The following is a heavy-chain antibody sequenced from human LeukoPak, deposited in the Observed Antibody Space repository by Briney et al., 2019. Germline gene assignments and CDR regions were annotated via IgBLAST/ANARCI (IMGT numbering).Heavy chain of an antibody. V-gene: IGHV3-74*01. D-gene: IGHD2/OR15-2a*01. CDR3: ARDVSLYYYYGMDV. CDR2: ITNDGSST. Sequence: GGSLRLSCAASGLTFSSHWMHWVRQAPGKGLVWVSRITNDGSSTTYADSVKGRFTISRDNAKKSLYLEMSSLRSEDTAVYYCARDVSLYYYYGMDVWGQGTTVTVSS. J-gene: IGHJ6*02. CDR1: GLTFSSHW.